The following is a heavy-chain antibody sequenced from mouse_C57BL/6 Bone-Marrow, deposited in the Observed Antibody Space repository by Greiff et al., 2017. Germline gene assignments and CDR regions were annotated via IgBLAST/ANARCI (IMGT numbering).Heavy chain of an antibody. CDR2: SDPENGDT. CDR1: GFNIKDDD. V-gene: IGHV14-4*01. Sequence: EVQLQQSGAELVRPGASVKLSCTASGFNIKDDDMLWVKRRPEQGLEWIGWSDPENGDTEYASKFQGKATITADTSSNTAYLQLGSLPSEDTAVYYCRGSAWFAYWGQGTLVTVSA. CDR3: RGSAWFAY. J-gene: IGHJ3*01.